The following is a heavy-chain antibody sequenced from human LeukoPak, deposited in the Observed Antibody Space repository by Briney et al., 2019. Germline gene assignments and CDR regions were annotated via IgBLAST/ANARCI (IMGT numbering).Heavy chain of an antibody. D-gene: IGHD2-21*01. CDR1: GGSISSSSYY. CDR2: IYYSGST. Sequence: SSETLSLTCTVSGGSISSSSYYWGWIPQPPGKGLEWIVSIYYSGSTYYTPSLKSRVSISVDQSQNRFSLEMTSVTAADTAVYYCARLESSGLVWSVYWGQGTLVTVSS. J-gene: IGHJ4*02. CDR3: ARLESSGLVWSVY. V-gene: IGHV4-39*01.